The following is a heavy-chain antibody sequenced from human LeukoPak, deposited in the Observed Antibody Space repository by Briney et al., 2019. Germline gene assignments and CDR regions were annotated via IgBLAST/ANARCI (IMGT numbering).Heavy chain of an antibody. CDR3: AREVSVSLLAYCGGDCYSDNAFDI. CDR2: IGGIGGGT. D-gene: IGHD2-21*02. V-gene: IGHV3-23*01. CDR1: AFTFSTHA. J-gene: IGHJ3*02. Sequence: PGGSLRLSCAASAFTFSTHAMSWVRQPPGKGLEWVSGIGGIGGGTYYADSVKGRFTISRDNSKNTLYLQMNSLRAEDTAVYYCAREVSVSLLAYCGGDCYSDNAFDIWGQGTMVTVSS.